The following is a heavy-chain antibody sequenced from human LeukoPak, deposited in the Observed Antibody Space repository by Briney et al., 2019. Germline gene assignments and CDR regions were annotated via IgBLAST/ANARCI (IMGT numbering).Heavy chain of an antibody. CDR1: GYTFFTYG. D-gene: IGHD3-3*01. Sequence: ASVKVSCKASGYTFFTYGISWVRQAPGQGLEWMGWISAYNGNTNYAQKLRGRVTMTTDTSTGTAYMELRSLRSDDTAVYYCARDLPDYYDLWSGHYTGFDYWGQGTLVTVSS. J-gene: IGHJ4*02. CDR2: ISAYNGNT. CDR3: ARDLPDYYDLWSGHYTGFDY. V-gene: IGHV1-18*01.